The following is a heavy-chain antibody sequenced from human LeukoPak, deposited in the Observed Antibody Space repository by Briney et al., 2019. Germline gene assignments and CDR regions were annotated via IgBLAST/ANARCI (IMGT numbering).Heavy chain of an antibody. CDR3: AKSLSGGGHYFEY. D-gene: IGHD3-10*01. V-gene: IGHV3-23*01. CDR2: ISDSGGST. CDR1: GFTFSNYA. Sequence: PGGSLRLSCAASGFTFSNYAMTWVRQAPGKGLEWVSGISDSGGSTYYADSVKGRFTISRDNSKNTLYLQMNSLRAEDTAVYYCAKSLSGGGHYFEYWGQGTLVTVSS. J-gene: IGHJ4*02.